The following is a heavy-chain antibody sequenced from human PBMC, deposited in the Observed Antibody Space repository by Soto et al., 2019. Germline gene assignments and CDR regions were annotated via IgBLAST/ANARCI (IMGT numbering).Heavy chain of an antibody. CDR2: ISSSSSYT. D-gene: IGHD2-21*02. V-gene: IGHV3-11*05. CDR1: GFTFSDYY. J-gene: IGHJ5*02. CDR3: ARDLAQGDPNWFDP. Sequence: QVQLVESGGGLVKPGGSLRLSCAASGFTFSDYYMSWIRQAPGKGLEWVSYISSSSSYTNYADSVKGRFTISRDNAKNSLYLQMNSLRAEDTAVYYCARDLAQGDPNWFDPWGQGTLVTVSS.